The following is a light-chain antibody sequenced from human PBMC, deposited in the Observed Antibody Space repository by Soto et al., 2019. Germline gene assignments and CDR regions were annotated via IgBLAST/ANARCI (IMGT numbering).Light chain of an antibody. J-gene: IGKJ2*01. CDR3: EQYGSSSYS. V-gene: IGKV3-20*01. Sequence: EIVLTQSPGTLSLSPGERATLSCRASQSVSSSYLAWYQQKPGQAPRLLIYGASSMATGIPDRFSGSGSGTDFTLTISRVEHEDFAVYYCEQYGSSSYSFGQGTKLEIK. CDR1: QSVSSSY. CDR2: GAS.